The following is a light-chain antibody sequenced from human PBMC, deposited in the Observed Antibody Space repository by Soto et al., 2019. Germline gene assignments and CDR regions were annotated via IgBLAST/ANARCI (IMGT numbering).Light chain of an antibody. J-gene: IGKJ2*01. CDR1: QSVTSTY. CDR2: SAS. CDR3: QLYGTSPPVA. Sequence: EIGLTQSPGTLYLYPGERATLSCRASQSVTSTYLAWYQHKPGQAPRLLIFSASKRVTAIPAMFSGSGSGTDFTLTIIGLDPEDSAVYYCQLYGTSPPVAFCQGTKREIQ. V-gene: IGKV3-20*01.